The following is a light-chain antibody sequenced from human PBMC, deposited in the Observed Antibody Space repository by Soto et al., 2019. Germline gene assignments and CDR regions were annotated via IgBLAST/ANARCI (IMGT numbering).Light chain of an antibody. CDR2: ATS. J-gene: IGKJ3*01. Sequence: DIQMTQSPSSLAASVGDRVTISCRASQGISNYLAWYQQKPGKAPKLLIYATSTLQLGVSSRFTGSGSGTDFTLTISSLQPEDVATYYCQKYNWPPFTFGPGTKVDI. CDR3: QKYNWPPFT. V-gene: IGKV1-27*01. CDR1: QGISNY.